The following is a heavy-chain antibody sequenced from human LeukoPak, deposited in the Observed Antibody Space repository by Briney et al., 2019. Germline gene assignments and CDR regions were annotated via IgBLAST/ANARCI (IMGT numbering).Heavy chain of an antibody. CDR2: ISSSSGTT. Sequence: GGSPRLSCAASGFTFSSYSMNWVRQAPGKGLEWVSYISSSSGTTYYADSVRGRFTISRDNAKNSLYLQMNTLTAEDTAVYYCARAQTNWGQGTLVTVSS. CDR3: ARAQTN. J-gene: IGHJ4*02. V-gene: IGHV3-48*01. CDR1: GFTFSSYS. D-gene: IGHD4-11*01.